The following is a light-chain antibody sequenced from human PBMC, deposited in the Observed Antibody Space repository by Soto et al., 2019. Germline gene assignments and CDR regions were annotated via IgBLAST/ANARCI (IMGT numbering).Light chain of an antibody. V-gene: IGLV1-40*01. Sequence: QSVLTQPPSVSGALGQKVTITCTGSRSNIGAGYDVHWYQQLPGTAPKLLIFGNTNRPSGVPDRFSGSRSGTSASLGITGFRTEDEAHYYCQTYDTSLTAWVFGGGTKVTVL. CDR3: QTYDTSLTAWV. CDR1: RSNIGAGYD. CDR2: GNT. J-gene: IGLJ3*02.